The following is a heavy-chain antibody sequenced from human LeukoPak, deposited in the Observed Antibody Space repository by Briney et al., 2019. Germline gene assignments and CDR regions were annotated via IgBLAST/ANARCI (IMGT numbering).Heavy chain of an antibody. CDR3: ARLGSYESALRAFDI. J-gene: IGHJ3*02. D-gene: IGHD1-26*01. CDR2: IYYSGST. CDR1: GGSISSYY. V-gene: IGHV4-59*08. Sequence: SETLSLTCTVSGGSISSYYWSWIRQPPGKGLEWIGYIYYSGSTNYNPSLKSRVTISVDTSKNQFSLKLSSMTAADTAVYYCARLGSYESALRAFDIWGQGTMVTVSS.